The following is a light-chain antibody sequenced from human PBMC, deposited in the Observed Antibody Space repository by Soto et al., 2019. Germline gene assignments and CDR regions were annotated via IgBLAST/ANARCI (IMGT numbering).Light chain of an antibody. CDR2: AAS. CDR3: QQYSDWPLT. Sequence: EIVMTQSPATLSVSPGERVTLSCRPSQTIHSHLAWYQQRPGQAPRPLIYAASTMATGIPARFSGNGFGTEFTLTISSLQSEDFAVYYWQQYSDWPLTFGGGTKVEIK. J-gene: IGKJ4*01. CDR1: QTIHSH. V-gene: IGKV3D-15*01.